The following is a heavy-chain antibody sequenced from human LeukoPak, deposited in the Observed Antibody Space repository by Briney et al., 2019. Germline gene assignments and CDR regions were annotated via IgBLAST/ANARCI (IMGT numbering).Heavy chain of an antibody. CDR2: IYYTGGT. D-gene: IGHD4-11*01. V-gene: IGHV4-39*01. Sequence: SETLSLTCTVSGGSISSYYWGWIRQPPEKGLEWIGIIYYTGGTYYSPSLESRVTISVDTSKNQFSLKLSSVTAADTAVYYCARHGGTRVTLVQVYYFDYWGQGTLVTVSS. CDR1: GGSISSYY. J-gene: IGHJ4*02. CDR3: ARHGGTRVTLVQVYYFDY.